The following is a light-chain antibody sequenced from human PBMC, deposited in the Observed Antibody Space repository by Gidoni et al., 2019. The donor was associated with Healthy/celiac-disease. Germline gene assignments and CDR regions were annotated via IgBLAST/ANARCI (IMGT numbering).Light chain of an antibody. Sequence: ESVLTQSPGTLSLSPGERATLSCRASQSVSSSYLAWYQQKPGQAPRLLIYGASSRATGIPDRFSGSGSGTDFTLTISRLEPEDFAVYYCQQYGSSRTFGQVTKVEIK. J-gene: IGKJ1*01. CDR1: QSVSSSY. CDR3: QQYGSSRT. V-gene: IGKV3-20*01. CDR2: GAS.